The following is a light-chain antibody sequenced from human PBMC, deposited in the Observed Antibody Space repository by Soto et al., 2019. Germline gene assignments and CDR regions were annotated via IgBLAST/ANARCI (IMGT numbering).Light chain of an antibody. Sequence: QSALTQPHSASGTPGQRITISCSGSSSNIGTSSVHWFQQLPGTAPKLLISTTNQRPSGVPERFSGSKSGTSASLAISGLQSEDEADYYCAAWDDSLNGHAFGPGTKVTVL. J-gene: IGLJ1*01. CDR3: AAWDDSLNGHA. CDR1: SSNIGTSS. CDR2: TTN. V-gene: IGLV1-44*01.